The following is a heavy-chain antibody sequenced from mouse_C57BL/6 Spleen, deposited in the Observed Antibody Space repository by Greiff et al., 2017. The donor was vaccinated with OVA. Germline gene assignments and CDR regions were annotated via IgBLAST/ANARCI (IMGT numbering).Heavy chain of an antibody. J-gene: IGHJ3*01. CDR2: IDPENGDT. CDR3: TSIYYYGSSSAWFAY. D-gene: IGHD1-1*01. V-gene: IGHV14-4*01. Sequence: VQLKESGAELVRPGASVKLSCTASGFNIKDDYMHWVKQRPEQGLEWIGWIDPENGDTEYASKFQGKATITADTSSNTAYLQLSSLTSEDTAVYYCTSIYYYGSSSAWFAYWGQGTLVTVSA. CDR1: GFNIKDDY.